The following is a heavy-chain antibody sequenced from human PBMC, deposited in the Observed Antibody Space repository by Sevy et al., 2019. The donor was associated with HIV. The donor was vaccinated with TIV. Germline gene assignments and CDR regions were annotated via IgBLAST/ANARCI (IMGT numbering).Heavy chain of an antibody. Sequence: GGSLRLSCAASGFTFSRYNMNWVRQAPGKGLEWISSITGDSSYLYDADSVKGRFTISRDNAKNSLYLHMNGLRAEDTAVYYCARDRPTLNYHASSGYNYYFDSWGQGTLVTVSS. J-gene: IGHJ4*02. V-gene: IGHV3-21*01. D-gene: IGHD3-22*01. CDR3: ARDRPTLNYHASSGYNYYFDS. CDR1: GFTFSRYN. CDR2: ITGDSSYL.